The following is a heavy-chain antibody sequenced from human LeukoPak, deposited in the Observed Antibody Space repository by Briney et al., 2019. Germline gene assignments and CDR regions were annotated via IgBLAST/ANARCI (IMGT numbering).Heavy chain of an antibody. J-gene: IGHJ4*02. CDR2: ISAYNGNT. V-gene: IGHV1-18*01. Sequence: ASVKVSCKASGYTFTSYGISWVRQAPGQGLEWMGWISAYNGNTNYAQKLQGRVTITTDTSMSTAYMELRNLRSDDTAVYYCARDRYCSSTSCYWWGVTSDFDYWGEGTLLTVSS. CDR1: GYTFTSYG. CDR3: ARDRYCSSTSCYWWGVTSDFDY. D-gene: IGHD2-2*01.